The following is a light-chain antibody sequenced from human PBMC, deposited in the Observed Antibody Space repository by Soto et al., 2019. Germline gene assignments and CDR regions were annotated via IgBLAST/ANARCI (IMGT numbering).Light chain of an antibody. CDR2: QVS. Sequence: DVVLTQSPLSLSVTLGQPASISRGSSRSLVHSDGNIYLIWFQQRPGQSPRRLIYQVSNRDSGVPNRFSGSGSVTDFTMKISRVEAEDVGVYYCLQATPWPHTFGQGTKVDIK. J-gene: IGKJ2*01. CDR3: LQATPWPHT. CDR1: RSLVHSDGNIY. V-gene: IGKV2-30*02.